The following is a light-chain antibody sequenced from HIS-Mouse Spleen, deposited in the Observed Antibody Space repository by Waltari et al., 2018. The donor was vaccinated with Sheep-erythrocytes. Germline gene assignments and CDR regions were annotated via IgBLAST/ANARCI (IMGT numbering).Light chain of an antibody. CDR1: QSVSSY. V-gene: IGKV3-11*01. J-gene: IGKJ4*01. Sequence: EIVLTQSPATLSLSPGERATLSCRASQSVSSYLAWYQQKPGQAPRLLIYDASNRATGIPARFSGSGSGTDFNLTISSLEPEDFAVYYCQQLTFGGGTKVEIK. CDR2: DAS. CDR3: QQLT.